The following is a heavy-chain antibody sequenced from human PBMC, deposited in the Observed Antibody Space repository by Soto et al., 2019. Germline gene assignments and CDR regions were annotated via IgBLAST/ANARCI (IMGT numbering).Heavy chain of an antibody. CDR3: ARAVGNIFETTVVTRFDY. J-gene: IGHJ4*02. Sequence: GXSVKASSEASGYTFTCYYMHRVRQAPGQGLEWMGWINPNGGGTNYAQKFQGRVTMTRDTSISTAYMELSRLRSDDTAVYYCARAVGNIFETTVVTRFDYWGQGSLVTVSS. CDR2: INPNGGGT. CDR1: GYTFTCYY. V-gene: IGHV1-2*02. D-gene: IGHD4-17*01.